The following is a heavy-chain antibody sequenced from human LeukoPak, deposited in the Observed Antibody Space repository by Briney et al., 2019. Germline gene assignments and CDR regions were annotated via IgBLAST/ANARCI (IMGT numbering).Heavy chain of an antibody. CDR1: GFIFSNYA. D-gene: IGHD3-22*01. CDR2: FSGSGGST. Sequence: GGSLRLSCAASGFIFSNYAMSWVRQAPGKGLQWVSAFSGSGGSTYYVDSVKGRFTISRDNSRNTLYLQMNSLRAEDTAVYYCAKDLGYYYDSSGYYPDYWAREPWSPSPQ. J-gene: IGHJ4*02. V-gene: IGHV3-23*01. CDR3: AKDLGYYYDSSGYYPDY.